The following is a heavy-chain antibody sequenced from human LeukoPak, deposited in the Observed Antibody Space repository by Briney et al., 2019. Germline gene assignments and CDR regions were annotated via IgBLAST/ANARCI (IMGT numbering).Heavy chain of an antibody. Sequence: ASVKVSCKASGYTFTSYAMNWVRQAPGQGLEWMGWINTNTGNPTYAQGFTGRFVFSLDTSVSTAYLQISSLKAEDTAVYYCARDYDSSGYCYRDYYGMDVWGQGTTVTVSS. V-gene: IGHV7-4-1*02. D-gene: IGHD3-22*01. CDR2: INTNTGNP. J-gene: IGHJ6*02. CDR3: ARDYDSSGYCYRDYYGMDV. CDR1: GYTFTSYA.